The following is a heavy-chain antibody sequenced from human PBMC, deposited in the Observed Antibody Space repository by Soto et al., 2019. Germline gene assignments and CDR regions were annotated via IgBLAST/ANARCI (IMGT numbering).Heavy chain of an antibody. CDR2: ISYDGSDK. CDR1: GFTFSSFG. CDR3: AKDRGFIYYYGLDV. V-gene: IGHV3-30*18. D-gene: IGHD3-10*01. Sequence: QVQLVDSGGGVVQPGRSLRLSCAASGFTFSSFGMHWVRQAPGKGLEWVAVISYDGSDKYYADSVKGRFTISRDNSKNTLYLQMNSLRAEDTAVYSCAKDRGFIYYYGLDVWGQGTTVTVSS. J-gene: IGHJ6*02.